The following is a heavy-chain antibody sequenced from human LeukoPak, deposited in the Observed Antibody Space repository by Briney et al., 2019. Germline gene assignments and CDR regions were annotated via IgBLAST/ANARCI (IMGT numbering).Heavy chain of an antibody. V-gene: IGHV3-21*01. CDR3: ARDRGELQTPSFDY. CDR1: GFTFSSYS. CDR2: ISSSSSYI. J-gene: IGHJ4*02. Sequence: GGSLRLSCAASGFTFSSYSMNWVRQAPGKGLEWVSSISSSSSYIYYADSVKGRFTISRDNAKNSLYLQMNSLRAEDTAVYYCARDRGELQTPSFDYWGQGTLVTVSS. D-gene: IGHD1-26*01.